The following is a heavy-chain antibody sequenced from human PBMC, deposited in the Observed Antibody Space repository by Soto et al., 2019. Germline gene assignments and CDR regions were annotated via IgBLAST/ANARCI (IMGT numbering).Heavy chain of an antibody. CDR1: GGTFSSYT. J-gene: IGHJ4*02. V-gene: IGHV1-69*02. Sequence: QVQLVQSGAEVKKPGSSVKVSCKASGGTFSSYTISWVRQAPGQGLEWMGRIIPILGIANYAQKFQGRVTINADKSTSPAYMELSSLGSEDTAVYYCSRTSDYDYLTGRFDYWGQGTLVTVSS. CDR2: IIPILGIA. CDR3: SRTSDYDYLTGRFDY. D-gene: IGHD3-9*01.